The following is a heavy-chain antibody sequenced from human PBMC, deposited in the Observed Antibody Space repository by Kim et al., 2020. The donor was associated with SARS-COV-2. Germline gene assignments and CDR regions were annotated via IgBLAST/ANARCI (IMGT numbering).Heavy chain of an antibody. CDR1: GFTFSSYS. CDR2: ISSSSSTI. J-gene: IGHJ4*02. D-gene: IGHD3-10*01. Sequence: GGSLRLSCAASGFTFSSYSMNWVRQAPGKGLEWISYISSSSSTIFYADSVKGRFTISRDNAKNSLFLQMNSLRDEDTAVYYCADRNAGMRYWGQGTLVTVSS. V-gene: IGHV3-48*02. CDR3: ADRNAGMRY.